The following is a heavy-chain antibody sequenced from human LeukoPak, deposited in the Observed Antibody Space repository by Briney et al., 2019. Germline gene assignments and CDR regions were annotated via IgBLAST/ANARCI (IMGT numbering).Heavy chain of an antibody. V-gene: IGHV4-30-2*01. CDR3: ARDRGPDSSGYYDAFDI. CDR2: IYHSGST. CDR1: GGSISRSSYY. Sequence: MTSETLSLTCTVSGGSISRSSYYWGWIRQPPGKGREWIRYIYHSGSTYYNPSLKSRVTISVDRSKNQFSLKLSSVTAAVTAVYYCARDRGPDSSGYYDAFDIWGQGTMVTVSS. D-gene: IGHD3-22*01. J-gene: IGHJ3*02.